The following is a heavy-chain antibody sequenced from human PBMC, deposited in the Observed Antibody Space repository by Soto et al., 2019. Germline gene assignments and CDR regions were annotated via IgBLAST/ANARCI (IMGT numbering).Heavy chain of an antibody. CDR1: GGCISSYY. Sequence: PSETLSLTCTVSGGCISSYYWSWIRQPPGKGLEWIGYIYYSGSTNYNPSLKSRVTISVDTSKNPFSLKLSSVTAADTAVYYCARDSVHSPRIAAAGTHYGMDVWGQGTTVTV. J-gene: IGHJ6*02. CDR2: IYYSGST. V-gene: IGHV4-59*01. D-gene: IGHD6-13*01. CDR3: ARDSVHSPRIAAAGTHYGMDV.